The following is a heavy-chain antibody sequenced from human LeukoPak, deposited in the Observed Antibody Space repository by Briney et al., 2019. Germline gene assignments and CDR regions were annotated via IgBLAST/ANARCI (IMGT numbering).Heavy chain of an antibody. CDR3: ATPIGDSSTSEP. Sequence: SETLSLTCAVYGGSFSGYYWSWSRQPPAKGLEWIGEIDHRGSTNYNPALRSRVTISVDTSKNQSYLRLSSVTTADTAVYYCATPIGDSSTSEPWGQGTLVTVSS. J-gene: IGHJ5*02. V-gene: IGHV4-34*01. D-gene: IGHD6-13*01. CDR2: IDHRGST. CDR1: GGSFSGYY.